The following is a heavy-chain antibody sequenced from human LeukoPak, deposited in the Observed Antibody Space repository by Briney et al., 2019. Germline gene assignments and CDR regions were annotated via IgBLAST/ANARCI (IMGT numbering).Heavy chain of an antibody. CDR1: GVTFTSYW. V-gene: IGHV3-74*01. CDR2: INSDGSST. J-gene: IGHJ5*02. CDR3: ARGHSDYYGLFRHAGVDP. D-gene: IGHD3-10*01. Sequence: PGGSLRLSCAVAGVTFTSYWMDCVRQAPGKGLVWVSRINSDGSSTSYADSVKGRFTISRDNAKNTLYLQMTSLRAEDTAVYYCARGHSDYYGLFRHAGVDPSGQRNLVTVSS.